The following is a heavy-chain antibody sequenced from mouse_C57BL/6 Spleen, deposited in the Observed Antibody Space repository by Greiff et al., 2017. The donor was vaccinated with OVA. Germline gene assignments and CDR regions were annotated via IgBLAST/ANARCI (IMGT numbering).Heavy chain of an antibody. Sequence: VQRVESGAELARPGASVKMSCKASGYTFTSYTMHWVKQRPGQGLEWIGYINPSSGYTKYNQKFKDKATLTADKSSSTAYMQLSSLTSDDSAVYYCARSVDYFDYWGQGTTLTVSS. CDR1: GYTFTSYT. CDR2: INPSSGYT. CDR3: ARSVDYFDY. J-gene: IGHJ2*01. V-gene: IGHV1-4*01. D-gene: IGHD1-1*02.